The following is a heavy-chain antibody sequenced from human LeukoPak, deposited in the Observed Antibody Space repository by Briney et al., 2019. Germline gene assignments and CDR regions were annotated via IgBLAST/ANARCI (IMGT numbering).Heavy chain of an antibody. V-gene: IGHV3-74*01. CDR3: TRDSYSGSYGY. CDR2: ISTDGTST. J-gene: IGHJ4*02. Sequence: GGSLRLSCAASGFTFSSYWMHWVRQAPGKGPVLVSRISTDGTSTTCADSVKGRFTISRDNAKNTLYLQMNSLRADDTAVYYCTRDSYSGSYGYWGQGTLVTVSS. D-gene: IGHD1-26*01. CDR1: GFTFSSYW.